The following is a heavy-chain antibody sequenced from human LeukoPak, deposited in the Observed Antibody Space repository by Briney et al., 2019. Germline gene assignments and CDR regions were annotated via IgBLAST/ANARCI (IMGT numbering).Heavy chain of an antibody. D-gene: IGHD6-19*01. CDR1: GFTFNNYN. CDR3: ARSYSSGWYGYYYYGMDV. J-gene: IGHJ6*02. CDR2: ISSSSNYI. Sequence: GGSLRLSCAASGFTFNNYNMNWVRQAPGKGLEWVSSISSSSNYIYYADSVKGRFTISRDNSKNTLYLQMNSLRAEDTAVYYCARSYSSGWYGYYYYGMDVWGQGTTVTVSS. V-gene: IGHV3-21*01.